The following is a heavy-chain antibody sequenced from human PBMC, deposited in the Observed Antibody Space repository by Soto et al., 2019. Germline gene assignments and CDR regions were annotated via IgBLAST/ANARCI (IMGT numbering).Heavy chain of an antibody. CDR1: GFTFSSYG. CDR2: ISYDGSSK. V-gene: IGHV3-30*18. J-gene: IGHJ6*02. CDR3: AKILQLGDYAYYYYGMDV. D-gene: IGHD4-17*01. Sequence: QVQLVESGGGVVQPGRSLRLSCAASGFTFSSYGMHWVRQAPGKGLEWVAVISYDGSSKYYADSVKGRFTISRDNSKNTLYLQMNSLRAEDTAVYYCAKILQLGDYAYYYYGMDVWGQGTTVTVSS.